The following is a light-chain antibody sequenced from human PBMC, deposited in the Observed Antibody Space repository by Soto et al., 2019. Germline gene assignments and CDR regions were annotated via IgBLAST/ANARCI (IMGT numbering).Light chain of an antibody. CDR2: DAS. CDR3: QQRSDWPLT. J-gene: IGKJ4*01. CDR1: RSVGDY. V-gene: IGKV3-11*01. Sequence: EIVLAQSPATLSLSPGDRATLSCRASRSVGDYLAWYQQNPGQPPRLLIYDASNRATGMPARFSGSASGTDFTLTISSPEPEDFAVYYCQQRSDWPLTFGGGTKVEIK.